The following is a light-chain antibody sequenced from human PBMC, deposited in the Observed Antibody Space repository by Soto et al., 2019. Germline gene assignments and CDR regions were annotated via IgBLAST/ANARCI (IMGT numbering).Light chain of an antibody. V-gene: IGKV3-11*01. J-gene: IGKJ4*01. CDR3: QQRDSWPLA. Sequence: ENVLTQSPATLSLSPGEGATLSCRASESVGSDLAWYQQKPGQPPRLLIYDVSGRATGVPARFSGSGSGTDSTRPISSLEPEDFAVYYCQQRDSWPLAFGGGANVEIK. CDR2: DVS. CDR1: ESVGSD.